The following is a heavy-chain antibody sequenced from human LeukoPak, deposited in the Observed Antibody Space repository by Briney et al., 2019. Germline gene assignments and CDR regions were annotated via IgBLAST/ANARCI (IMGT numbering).Heavy chain of an antibody. D-gene: IGHD3-22*01. Sequence: GASVKVSCRASGYTFTSYDINWVRQATGQGLEWMGWMNPNSGNTGYAQKFQGRVTMTRNTSISTAYMELSSLRSEDTAVYYCARGLRTKQLASGYYGYWGQGTLVTVSS. CDR3: ARGLRTKQLASGYYGY. CDR2: MNPNSGNT. CDR1: GYTFTSYD. J-gene: IGHJ4*02. V-gene: IGHV1-8*01.